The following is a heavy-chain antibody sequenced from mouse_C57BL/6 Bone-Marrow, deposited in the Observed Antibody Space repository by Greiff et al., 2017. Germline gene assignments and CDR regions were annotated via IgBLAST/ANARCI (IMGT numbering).Heavy chain of an antibody. Sequence: QVQLQQPGAELVRPGTSVKLSCKASGYTFTSYWMHWVKQRPGQGLEWIGVIDPSDSYTNYNQKFKGKATLTVDTSSSTAYMQLSSLTSEDSAVYYCARGAIYYGNYGGFAYWGQGTLVTVSA. J-gene: IGHJ3*01. V-gene: IGHV1-59*01. CDR2: IDPSDSYT. D-gene: IGHD2-1*01. CDR1: GYTFTSYW. CDR3: ARGAIYYGNYGGFAY.